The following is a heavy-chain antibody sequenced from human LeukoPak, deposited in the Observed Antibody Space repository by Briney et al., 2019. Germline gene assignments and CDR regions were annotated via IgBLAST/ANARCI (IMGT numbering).Heavy chain of an antibody. D-gene: IGHD6-13*01. CDR2: IYHSGST. J-gene: IGHJ4*02. CDR3: AREEAVAGSPQFDF. CDR1: GDSITSGGYS. Sequence: SQTLSLTWSVSGDSITSGGYSWSWIRQHPGKGLEWIGYIYHSGSTYYNPSLKSRVTISEDTSKNQFSLKLSSVTAADTAVYFCAREEAVAGSPQFDFWGPGTLVTVSS. V-gene: IGHV4-31*02.